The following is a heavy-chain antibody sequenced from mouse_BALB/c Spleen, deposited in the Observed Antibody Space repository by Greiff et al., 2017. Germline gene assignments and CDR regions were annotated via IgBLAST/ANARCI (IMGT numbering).Heavy chain of an antibody. J-gene: IGHJ2*01. CDR2: ISNGGGST. D-gene: IGHD6-2*01. V-gene: IGHV5-12-2*01. CDR3: ARISNQPPYYFDY. CDR1: GFTFSSYT. Sequence: EVQLVESGGGLVQPGGSLKLSCAASGFTFSSYTMSWVRQTPEKRLEWVAYISNGGGSTYYPDTVKGRFTISRDNAKNTLYLQMSSLKSEDTAMYYCARISNQPPYYFDYWGQGTTLTVSS.